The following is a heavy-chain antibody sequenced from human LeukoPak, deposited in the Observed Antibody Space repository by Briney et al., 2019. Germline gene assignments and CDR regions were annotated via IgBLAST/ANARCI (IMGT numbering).Heavy chain of an antibody. Sequence: SQTLSLTCTVSGGSISSGDYYWSWIRQPPGKGLEWIGYIYYSGSTYYNPSLKSRVTISVDTSKNQFSLKLSSVTAADTAVYYCARDSADYYDSSGYYYRYLDLWGRGTLVTVSS. V-gene: IGHV4-30-4*01. J-gene: IGHJ2*01. D-gene: IGHD3-22*01. CDR2: IYYSGST. CDR1: GGSISSGDYY. CDR3: ARDSADYYDSSGYYYRYLDL.